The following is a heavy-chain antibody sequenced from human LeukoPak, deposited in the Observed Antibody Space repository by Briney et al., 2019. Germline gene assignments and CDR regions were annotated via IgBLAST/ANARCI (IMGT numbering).Heavy chain of an antibody. CDR1: GFSFSTSW. Sequence: GGSLRLSCAASGFSFSTSWMHWVRQVPGKGLVWVSLINSDASSTTYADSVRGRFTISRDNAKNTLYLQMNSLRAEDTAVYYCARDHLSSGSSPDYYYYYYMDVWGKGTTVTISS. CDR2: INSDASST. J-gene: IGHJ6*03. CDR3: ARDHLSSGSSPDYYYYYYMDV. V-gene: IGHV3-74*03. D-gene: IGHD6-19*01.